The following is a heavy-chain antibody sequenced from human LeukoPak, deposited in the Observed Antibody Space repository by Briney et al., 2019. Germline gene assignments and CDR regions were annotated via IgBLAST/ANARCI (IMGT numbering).Heavy chain of an antibody. CDR2: THYSGNT. V-gene: IGHV4-59*08. CDR3: ARLMTTANALDI. Sequence: PSETLSLTCTFSGGSLSSYYWSWIRQPPGKGLEWIGYTHYSGNTKYNPSLNSRDIFSVDTSKNQFSLKLSSVTAADTALYYCARLMTTANALDIWGHGTMDTVSS. J-gene: IGHJ3*02. D-gene: IGHD4-17*01. CDR1: GGSLSSYY.